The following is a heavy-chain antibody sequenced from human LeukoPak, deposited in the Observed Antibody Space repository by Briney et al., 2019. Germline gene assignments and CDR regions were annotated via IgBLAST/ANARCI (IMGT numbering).Heavy chain of an antibody. Sequence: GGSLRLSCAASGFTFSSYAMSWVRQAPGKGLEWVSAISGSGGSTYYADSVKGWFTISRDNSKNTLYLQMNSLRAEDTAVYYCAKASYYDSSGYLRGYFDYWGQGTLVTVSS. J-gene: IGHJ4*02. CDR2: ISGSGGST. CDR1: GFTFSSYA. D-gene: IGHD3-22*01. V-gene: IGHV3-23*01. CDR3: AKASYYDSSGYLRGYFDY.